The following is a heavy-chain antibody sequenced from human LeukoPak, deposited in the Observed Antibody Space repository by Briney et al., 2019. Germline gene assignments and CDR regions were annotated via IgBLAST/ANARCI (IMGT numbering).Heavy chain of an antibody. V-gene: IGHV4-59*11. J-gene: IGHJ4*02. CDR2: IYYSGST. Sequence: SETLSLTCTVSGGSISSHYWSWIRQPPGKGLEWIGYIYYSGSTNYNPSLKSRVTISVDTSKNQFSLKLSSVTAADTAVYYCARDGSGSYYMRSYYFDYWGQGTLATVSS. CDR3: ARDGSGSYYMRSYYFDY. CDR1: GGSISSHY. D-gene: IGHD3-10*01.